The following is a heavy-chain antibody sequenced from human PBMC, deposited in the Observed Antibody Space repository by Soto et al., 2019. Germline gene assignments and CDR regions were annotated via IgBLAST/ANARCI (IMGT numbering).Heavy chain of an antibody. CDR3: AGDSGEYSSSSDLNWYFDL. CDR2: IYHSGST. V-gene: IGHV4-4*02. D-gene: IGHD6-6*01. Sequence: AETLSLTCAVSEGPISSSNWWSLVRQPPKKGLEWIGEIYHSGSTKYNPSLKSRVTISVDKSKNQFSLKLSSVTAAETAVYYCAGDSGEYSSSSDLNWYFDLWGRGTMVTVSS. CDR1: EGPISSSNW. J-gene: IGHJ2*01.